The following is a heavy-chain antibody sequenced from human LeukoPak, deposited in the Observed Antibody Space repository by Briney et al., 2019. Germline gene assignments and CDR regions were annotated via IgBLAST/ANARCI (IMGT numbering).Heavy chain of an antibody. V-gene: IGHV1-69*04. D-gene: IGHD3-16*01. J-gene: IGHJ3*02. CDR1: GGTFSSYA. CDR2: IIPLLGIT. CDR3: ARARTMITFGGVRHAFDI. Sequence: SVKVSCKASGGTFSSYAFNWVRQAPGQGLEWAGRIIPLLGITNHAQKLQGRVTVTADTATNTAYMELSSLIPDDTAVYYCARARTMITFGGVRHAFDIWGQGTLVTVSS.